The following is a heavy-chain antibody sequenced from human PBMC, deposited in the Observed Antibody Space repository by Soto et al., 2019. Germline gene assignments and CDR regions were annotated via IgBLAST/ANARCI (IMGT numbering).Heavy chain of an antibody. CDR2: VYPDDSDT. CDR1: GYSFTSYW. Sequence: GESLKISCKGSGYSFTSYWIAWVRQMPGKGLEWMGIVYPDDSDTRYSPSFQGQVTISADKSISTAYLQWSSLEASDTAMYYCARPTYCSSTHCSPFDYWGQGTLVTVS. CDR3: ARPTYCSSTHCSPFDY. V-gene: IGHV5-51*01. D-gene: IGHD2-2*01. J-gene: IGHJ4*02.